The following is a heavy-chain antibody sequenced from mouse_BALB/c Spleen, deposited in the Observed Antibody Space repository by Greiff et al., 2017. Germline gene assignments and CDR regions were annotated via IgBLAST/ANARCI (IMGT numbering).Heavy chain of an antibody. CDR1: GFNIKDTY. V-gene: IGHV14-3*02. CDR2: IDPANGNT. J-gene: IGHJ4*01. Sequence: EVQLQQSGAELVKPGASVKLSCTASGFNIKDTYMHWVKQRPEQGLEWIGRIDPANGNTKYDPKFQGKATITADTSSNTAYLQLSSLTSEDTAVYYCARGNYGYAYYAMDYWGQGTSVTVSS. CDR3: ARGNYGYAYYAMDY. D-gene: IGHD1-2*01.